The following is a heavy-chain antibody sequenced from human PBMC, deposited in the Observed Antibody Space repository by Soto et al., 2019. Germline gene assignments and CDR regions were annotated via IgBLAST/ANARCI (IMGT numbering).Heavy chain of an antibody. D-gene: IGHD3-10*01. CDR2: IYNIGST. Sequence: SETLSLTCTVSGGSISGYYWRWLRQPPGKGLEWIGYIYNIGSTNYNPSLRSRVTMSIDTSQEQFSLKLSSVTATDTAVYYCARGRGNFDFWGQGTLVTVSS. V-gene: IGHV4-59*08. J-gene: IGHJ4*02. CDR1: GGSISGYY. CDR3: ARGRGNFDF.